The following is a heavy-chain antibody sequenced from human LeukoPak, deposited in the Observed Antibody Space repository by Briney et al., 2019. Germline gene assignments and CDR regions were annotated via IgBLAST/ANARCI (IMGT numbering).Heavy chain of an antibody. CDR3: ANGDSTGRSTSIVDY. D-gene: IGHD3-22*01. CDR2: IRYDGSNK. V-gene: IGHV3-30*02. CDR1: GFTFTDYG. Sequence: GGSLRLSCTASGFTFTDYGMHWVRQAPGKGLDWVAFIRYDGSNKYYADSVKGRFTISRDNSKHPLYLQMNSLRDEDTAVYYCANGDSTGRSTSIVDYWGQGTLVTVSS. J-gene: IGHJ4*02.